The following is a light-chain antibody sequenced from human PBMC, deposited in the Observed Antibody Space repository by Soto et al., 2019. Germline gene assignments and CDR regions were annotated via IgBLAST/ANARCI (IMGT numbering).Light chain of an antibody. V-gene: IGKV4-1*01. CDR2: WSS. CDR3: QQFRSPPFT. Sequence: DIVMTQSPDSLSVSLGERATINCKSSQSVLHSSNNKNYLAWYQQKPGQPPKLLVSWSSTRKSGVPDRFSGSGSGTDFTLTISSLQAEDVAVYYCQQFRSPPFTFGPGTKVDRK. J-gene: IGKJ3*01. CDR1: QSVLHSSNNKNY.